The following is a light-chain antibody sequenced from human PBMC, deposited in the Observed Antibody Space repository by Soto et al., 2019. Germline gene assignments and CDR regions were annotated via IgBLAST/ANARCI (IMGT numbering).Light chain of an antibody. CDR2: SAS. CDR3: QQSSSNPLT. J-gene: IGKJ4*01. V-gene: IGKV1-39*01. Sequence: DIQMTQYPSSLSASVGDRVTITCRASQSINSYLNWYQQKPGKAPNLLIYSASKLHSGVPSRFIGSGSGTDFTLIIISLQPEDFSTYYCQQSSSNPLTFGGGTRV. CDR1: QSINSY.